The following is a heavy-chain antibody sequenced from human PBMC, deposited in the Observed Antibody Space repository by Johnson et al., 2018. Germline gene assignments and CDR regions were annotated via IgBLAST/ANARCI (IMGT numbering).Heavy chain of an antibody. CDR1: GFTFSSYA. Sequence: VQLVETGGGVVQPGRSLRLSCAASGFTFSSYAMHWVRQAPGKGLEWVAVISYDGSNKYYADSVKGRFTISRDNSKNTLYLQMNSLRAEDTAVYYCARDTYYYDRSDKEWHYYGMDVWGQGTTVTVSS. J-gene: IGHJ6*02. CDR2: ISYDGSNK. V-gene: IGHV3-30*14. D-gene: IGHD3-22*01. CDR3: ARDTYYYDRSDKEWHYYGMDV.